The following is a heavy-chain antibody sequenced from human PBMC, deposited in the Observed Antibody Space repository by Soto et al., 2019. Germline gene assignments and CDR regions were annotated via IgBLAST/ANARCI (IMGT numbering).Heavy chain of an antibody. D-gene: IGHD3-10*01. V-gene: IGHV3-15*01. CDR1: GFTFSNAW. Sequence: GGSLRLSCAASGFTFSNAWMSWVRQAPGKGLEWVGRIKSKTDGGTTDYAAPVKGRFTISRDDSKTTLYLQMNSLKTEDTAVYYCTTYEEVYYYGSGSLYWGQGTLVTVSS. CDR2: IKSKTDGGTT. CDR3: TTYEEVYYYGSGSLY. J-gene: IGHJ4*02.